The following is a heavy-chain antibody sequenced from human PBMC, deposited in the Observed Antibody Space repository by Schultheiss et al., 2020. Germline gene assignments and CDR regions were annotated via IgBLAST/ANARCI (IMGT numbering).Heavy chain of an antibody. CDR2: ISKTSTYI. J-gene: IGHJ6*02. D-gene: IGHD4-17*01. CDR3: AVLGDYANYGMDV. CDR1: GFTFNAYS. Sequence: GGSLRLSCATSGFTFNAYSMNWVRQAPGKGLEWVASISKTSTYIYYADSLKGRFTISRDNAKNSLSLQMHSLRAEDTAVYYCAVLGDYANYGMDVWGQGTTVTVSS. V-gene: IGHV3-21*01.